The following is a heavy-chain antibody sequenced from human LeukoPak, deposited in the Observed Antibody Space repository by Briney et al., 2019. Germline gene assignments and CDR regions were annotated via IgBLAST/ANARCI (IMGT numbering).Heavy chain of an antibody. Sequence: PGGSLRLSCAASGFTSSSFGMHWVRQAPGKGLKWVALISSGGNNEFYADSVKGRFSISRDNSKNTLYLRMNSLRAEDTAIYYCTRIGYSSSWSGDYWGQGTLVTVSS. CDR2: ISSGGNNE. V-gene: IGHV3-30-3*01. D-gene: IGHD6-13*01. CDR1: GFTSSSFG. J-gene: IGHJ4*02. CDR3: TRIGYSSSWSGDY.